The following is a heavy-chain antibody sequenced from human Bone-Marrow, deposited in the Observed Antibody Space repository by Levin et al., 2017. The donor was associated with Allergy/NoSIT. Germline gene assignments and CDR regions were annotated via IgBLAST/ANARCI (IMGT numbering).Heavy chain of an antibody. Sequence: PGGSLRLSCQGSGSNFASYWIGWVRQMPGKGLEWMGIIYPGDLDTRYSPSFQGQVTISADKSISTAYLQWSSLKASDSAMYYCATPYNYGSGSYLAASDLWGQGTMVTVSS. V-gene: IGHV5-51*01. J-gene: IGHJ3*01. CDR3: ATPYNYGSGSYLAASDL. CDR1: GSNFASYW. D-gene: IGHD3-10*01. CDR2: IYPGDLDT.